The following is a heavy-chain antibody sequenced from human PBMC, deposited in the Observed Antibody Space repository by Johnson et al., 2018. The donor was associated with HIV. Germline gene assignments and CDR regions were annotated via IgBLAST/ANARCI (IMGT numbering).Heavy chain of an antibody. CDR3: AREGELGRDAFDI. CDR1: GFSFRSYG. V-gene: IGHV3-30*02. Sequence: QVQLVESGGGVVQPGGSLRLSCAAAGFSFRSYGMHWVRQAPGKGLEWVAFIRYDGSNKYYADSVKGRFTISRDNSKNTLYLQMNSLRAEDTAVYYCAREGELGRDAFDIWGQGTMVTVSS. CDR2: IRYDGSNK. J-gene: IGHJ3*02. D-gene: IGHD1-7*01.